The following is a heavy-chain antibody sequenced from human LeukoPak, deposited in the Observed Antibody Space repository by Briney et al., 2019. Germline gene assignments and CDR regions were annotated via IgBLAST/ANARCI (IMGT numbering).Heavy chain of an antibody. CDR1: GGTFSSYA. D-gene: IGHD3-3*01. Sequence: SVKVSCKASGGTFSSYAISWVRQAPGQGLEWMGGIIPIFGTANYAQEFQGRVTITADESTSTAYMELSSLRSEDTAVYYCARATTIFGVVIHNWFDPWGQGTLVTVSS. CDR2: IIPIFGTA. CDR3: ARATTIFGVVIHNWFDP. V-gene: IGHV1-69*13. J-gene: IGHJ5*02.